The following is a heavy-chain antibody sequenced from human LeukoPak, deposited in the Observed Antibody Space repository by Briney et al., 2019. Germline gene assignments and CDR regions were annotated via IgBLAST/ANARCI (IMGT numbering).Heavy chain of an antibody. CDR2: IKQDGSEK. D-gene: IGHD3-10*01. Sequence: PGGSLRLSCAASGFTFSSYWMSWVRQAPGKGLEWVANIKQDGSEKYYVDSVKGRFTISRDNAKNSLYLQMNSLRAEDTAVYYCARFKGFGRDNMDVWGKGTTVTVSS. V-gene: IGHV3-7*01. CDR1: GFTFSSYW. CDR3: ARFKGFGRDNMDV. J-gene: IGHJ6*03.